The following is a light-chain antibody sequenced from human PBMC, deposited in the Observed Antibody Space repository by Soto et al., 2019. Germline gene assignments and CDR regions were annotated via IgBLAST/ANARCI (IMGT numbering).Light chain of an antibody. V-gene: IGLV2-14*01. CDR3: CSYTTSDTLV. CDR1: SSDVGGYNY. Sequence: SALTQPPSASGSPGQSVTISCTGTSSDVGGYNYVAWYQQHPGKAPKLMIYEVSKRPSGVSNRFSGSQSGNTASLTISGLQADDEADYYCCSYTTSDTLVFGTGTRSPS. J-gene: IGLJ1*01. CDR2: EVS.